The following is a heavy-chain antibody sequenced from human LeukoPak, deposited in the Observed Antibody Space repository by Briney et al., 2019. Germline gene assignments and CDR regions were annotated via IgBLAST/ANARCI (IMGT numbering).Heavy chain of an antibody. D-gene: IGHD3-10*01. CDR1: GGSISSYY. CDR3: ARHRAHITMVRVSFDP. J-gene: IGHJ5*02. Sequence: SETLSLTCTVSGGSISSYYWSWIRQPPGKGLEWIGYIYYSGSTNYNPSLKSRVTISVDTSKNQFSLKLSSVTAADTAVYYCARHRAHITMVRVSFDPWGQGTLVTVSS. V-gene: IGHV4-59*08. CDR2: IYYSGST.